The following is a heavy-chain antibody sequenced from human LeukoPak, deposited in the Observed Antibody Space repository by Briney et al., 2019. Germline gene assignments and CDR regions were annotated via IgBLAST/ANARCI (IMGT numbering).Heavy chain of an antibody. J-gene: IGHJ4*02. D-gene: IGHD1-26*01. CDR3: ARLVKGGSYPYYFDY. CDR2: IYYSGST. V-gene: IGHV4-59*08. Sequence: SETLSLTCTVSGGSISSYYWSWIRQPPGKGLEWIGYIYYSGSTNYNPSLKSRVTISVNTSKNQFSLKLSSVTAADTAVYYCARLVKGGSYPYYFDYWGQGTLVTVSS. CDR1: GGSISSYY.